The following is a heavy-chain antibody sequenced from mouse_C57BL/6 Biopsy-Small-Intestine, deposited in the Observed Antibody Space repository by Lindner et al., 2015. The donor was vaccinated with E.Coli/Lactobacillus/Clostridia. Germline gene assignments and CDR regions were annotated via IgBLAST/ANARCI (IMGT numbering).Heavy chain of an antibody. CDR2: INSGSSTI. Sequence: VQLQESGEGLVKPGGSRNSPCAASGLTFSDYGMHWVRQAPEKGLEWVAYINSGSSTIYYADTVKGRFTISRDNAKNTLFLQMTSLRSEDTAMYYCARPSYYSYAMDYWGQGTSVTVSS. J-gene: IGHJ4*01. CDR3: ARPSYYSYAMDY. CDR1: GLTFSDYG. D-gene: IGHD2-12*01. V-gene: IGHV5-17*01.